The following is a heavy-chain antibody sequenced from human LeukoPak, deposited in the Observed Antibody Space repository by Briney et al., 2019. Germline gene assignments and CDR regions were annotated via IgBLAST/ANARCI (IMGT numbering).Heavy chain of an antibody. CDR2: ISGSGDST. CDR1: GFTFSNYA. J-gene: IGHJ4*02. Sequence: AGGSLRLSCAASGFTFSNYAMRWVRQAPGKGLEWVSGISGSGDSTYYADSVKGRFTISRDNSKNALYLHMNSLSAEDTAVYYCAKDIDNGDYVVYWGQGTLVTVSS. D-gene: IGHD4-17*01. V-gene: IGHV3-23*01. CDR3: AKDIDNGDYVVY.